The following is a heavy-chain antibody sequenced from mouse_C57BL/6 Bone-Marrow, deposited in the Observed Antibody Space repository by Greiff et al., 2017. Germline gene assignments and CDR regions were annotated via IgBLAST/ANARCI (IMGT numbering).Heavy chain of an antibody. CDR1: GYTFTSYW. CDR3: AREGGFGFAY. J-gene: IGHJ3*01. V-gene: IGHV1-50*01. CDR2: IDPSDSYT. Sequence: VQLQQPGAELVKPGASVKLSCKASGYTFTSYWMQWVKQRPGQGLEWIGEIDPSDSYTNYNQKFKGKATLTVDKSSSPAYMQFSSLTSEDSAIYYCAREGGFGFAYWGQGTLVTVSA.